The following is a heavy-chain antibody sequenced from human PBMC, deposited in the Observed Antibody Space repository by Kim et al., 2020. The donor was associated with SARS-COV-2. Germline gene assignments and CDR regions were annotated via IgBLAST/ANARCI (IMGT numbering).Heavy chain of an antibody. CDR2: ISYDGSNK. J-gene: IGHJ4*01. D-gene: IGHD2-2*01. CDR1: GFTFSSYG. CDR3: AKDRADIVVVPAGVDY. V-gene: IGHV3-30*18. Sequence: GGSLRLSCAASGFTFSSYGMHWVRQAPGKGLEWVAVISYDGSNKYYADSVKGRFTISRDNSKNTLYLQMNSLRAEDTAVYYCAKDRADIVVVPAGVDYWG.